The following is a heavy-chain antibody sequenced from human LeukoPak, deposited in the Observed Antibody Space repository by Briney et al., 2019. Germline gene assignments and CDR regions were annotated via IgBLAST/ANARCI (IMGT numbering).Heavy chain of an antibody. CDR2: ISSDGSNK. D-gene: IGHD6-13*01. CDR1: GFTFSSYG. Sequence: PGRSLRLSCAASGFTFSSYGMHWVRQAPGKGLEWVAVISSDGSNKYYADSVKGRFTISRDSSKNTLYLQMNSLRVEDTAVYYCAGSPKYSSSWYEYFQHWGQGTLVTVCS. CDR3: AGSPKYSSSWYEYFQH. V-gene: IGHV3-30*03. J-gene: IGHJ1*01.